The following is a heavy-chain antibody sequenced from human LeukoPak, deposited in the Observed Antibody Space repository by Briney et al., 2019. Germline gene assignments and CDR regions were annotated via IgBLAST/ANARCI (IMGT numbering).Heavy chain of an antibody. CDR2: INPNSGGT. D-gene: IGHD2-2*01. CDR3: ARDPPDIVVVPAARDAY. CDR1: GYTFTSYD. V-gene: IGHV1-2*02. J-gene: IGHJ4*02. Sequence: ASVKVSCKASGYTFTSYDINWVRQAPGQGLEWMGWINPNSGGTNYAQKFQGRVTMTRDTSISTAYMELSRLRSDDTAVYYCARDPPDIVVVPAARDAYWGQGTLVTVSS.